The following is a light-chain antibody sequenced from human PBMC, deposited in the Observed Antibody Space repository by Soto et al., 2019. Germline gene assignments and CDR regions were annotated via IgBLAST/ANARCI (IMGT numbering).Light chain of an antibody. Sequence: QSALTQPAPVSGSPGQSITISCTGTRDDVGGYNYVSWYQQYPGKAPKLMIYEVSYRPSGVSNRFSGSRSGHTASLSISGLQAEDEADYYCSAYTNIGTLVFGGGTQLTVL. CDR3: SAYTNIGTLV. V-gene: IGLV2-14*01. CDR1: RDDVGGYNY. CDR2: EVS. J-gene: IGLJ3*02.